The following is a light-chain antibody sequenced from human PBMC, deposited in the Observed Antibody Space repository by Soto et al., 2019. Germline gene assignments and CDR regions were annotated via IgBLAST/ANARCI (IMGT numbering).Light chain of an antibody. CDR3: QQYGSASIT. CDR1: QSISTY. CDR2: GAS. V-gene: IGKV3D-20*01. Sequence: QSPATLSVYQGERASVSCRASQSISTYLAWYQQKPGLAPRLLIYGASRRATGIPDRFSGSGSGTDFTLTINRLEPEDFALYHCQQYGSASITFGQGTLLEIK. J-gene: IGKJ5*01.